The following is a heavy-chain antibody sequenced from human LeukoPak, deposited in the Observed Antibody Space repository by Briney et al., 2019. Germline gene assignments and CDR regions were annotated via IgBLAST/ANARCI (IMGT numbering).Heavy chain of an antibody. J-gene: IGHJ4*02. D-gene: IGHD3-9*01. CDR3: ARERRYFDWLEGALDY. V-gene: IGHV1-18*01. Sequence: ASVKVSCKASGYTFTTYFITWVRQAPGQGLEWMGWISGYSGNTNYAQKFQGRVTMTTDTSTSTAYMELWSLRSDDTAVYYCARERRYFDWLEGALDYWGQGTLVTVSS. CDR1: GYTFTTYF. CDR2: ISGYSGNT.